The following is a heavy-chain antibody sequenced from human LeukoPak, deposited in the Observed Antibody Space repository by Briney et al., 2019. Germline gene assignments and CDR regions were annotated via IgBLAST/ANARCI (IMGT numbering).Heavy chain of an antibody. CDR3: ARASEQYGACDWFDP. V-gene: IGHV4-59*01. CDR1: GGSISSYY. CDR2: IYYSGST. D-gene: IGHD4/OR15-4a*01. Sequence: SETLSLTCTVSGGSISSYYWSWIWQPPGKGLEWMWFIYYSGSTNYNPSLKSRVTISVDTSKNQFSLNLSSVTAADTAVYYCARASEQYGACDWFDPWGQGTLVTVSS. J-gene: IGHJ5*02.